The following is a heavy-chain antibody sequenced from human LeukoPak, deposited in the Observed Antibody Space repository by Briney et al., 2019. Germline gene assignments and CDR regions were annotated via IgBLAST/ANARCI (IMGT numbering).Heavy chain of an antibody. V-gene: IGHV3-48*03. D-gene: IGHD3-3*01. Sequence: GGSLRLSCAASGFTFSSYEMNWVRQAPGKGLEWVSYISRSGRTIYYADSVKGRFTISRDNAKNSLYLQMNSLRAEDTAVYYCARAWVTIFGVVTPPAFDIWGQGTMVTVSS. CDR3: ARAWVTIFGVVTPPAFDI. CDR2: ISRSGRTI. CDR1: GFTFSSYE. J-gene: IGHJ3*02.